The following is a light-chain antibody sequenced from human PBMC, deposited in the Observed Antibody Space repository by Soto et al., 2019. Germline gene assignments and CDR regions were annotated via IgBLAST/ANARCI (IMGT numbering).Light chain of an antibody. CDR1: QNVGRS. J-gene: IGKJ4*01. CDR3: QQRYTWVT. CDR2: DTS. Sequence: EIVMTQSPATLSLYPGERATLSCRASQNVGRSLAWFQQTPGQAPRLHIYDTSHRAAGIPARFSRSGSGAAFTLTISSLEPEDSAVYYCQQRYTWVTFGGGTKLEIK. V-gene: IGKV3-11*01.